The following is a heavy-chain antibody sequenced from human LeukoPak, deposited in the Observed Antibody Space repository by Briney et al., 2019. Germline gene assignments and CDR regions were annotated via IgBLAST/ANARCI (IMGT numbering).Heavy chain of an antibody. CDR3: ASSDSDWSGYRYYYYYYMDV. V-gene: IGHV4-59*12. CDR1: GGFISSYY. J-gene: IGHJ6*03. Sequence: SQTLSLTCTVSGGFISSYYWNWIRQTPGRGLEWIGSIYSSGKTNNNPSLKSRVTISVDTSKNQFSLKLSSVTAADTAVYYCASSDSDWSGYRYYYYYYMDVWGKGTTVTVS. CDR2: IYSSGKT. D-gene: IGHD3-3*01.